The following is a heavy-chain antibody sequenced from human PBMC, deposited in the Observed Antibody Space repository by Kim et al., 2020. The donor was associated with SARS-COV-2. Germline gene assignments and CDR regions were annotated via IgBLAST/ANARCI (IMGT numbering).Heavy chain of an antibody. CDR3: ARDRYDILTGYYRIREPYYFDY. CDR1: GGSISSYY. CDR2: IYTSGST. Sequence: SETLSLTCTVSGGSISSYYWSWIRQPAGKGLEWIGRIYTSGSTNYNPSLKSRVTMSVDTSKNQFSLKLSSVTAADTAVYYCARDRYDILTGYYRIREPYYFDYWGQGTLVTVSS. V-gene: IGHV4-4*07. J-gene: IGHJ4*02. D-gene: IGHD3-9*01.